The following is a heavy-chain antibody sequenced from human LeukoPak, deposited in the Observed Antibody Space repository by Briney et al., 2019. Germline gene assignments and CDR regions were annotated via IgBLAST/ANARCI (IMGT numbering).Heavy chain of an antibody. J-gene: IGHJ4*01. CDR1: GFTFSNSA. D-gene: IGHD6-19*01. CDR3: AKGIYSSGWSYFDY. Sequence: GGSLRLSCAASGFTFSNSAMSWVRQAPGKGLEWVSTLSGSGISTYYADSVKGRFTISRDNSKNTLYLQRNSLRAEDTAVYYCAKGIYSSGWSYFDYWGHGTLVTVSS. V-gene: IGHV3-23*01. CDR2: LSGSGIST.